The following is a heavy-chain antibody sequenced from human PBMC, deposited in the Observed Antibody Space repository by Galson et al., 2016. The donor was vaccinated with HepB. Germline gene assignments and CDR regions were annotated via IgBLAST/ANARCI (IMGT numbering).Heavy chain of an antibody. CDR3: ARKTDTGNGDY. V-gene: IGHV3-53*01. J-gene: IGHJ4*02. CDR2: IYSGGST. CDR1: GFTVGNNY. D-gene: IGHD4-23*01. Sequence: SLRLSCAASGFTVGNNYMRWDRQAPGKGPEWVALIYSGGSTHYADSVKGRFTISRDNSKNTLYLQMNSLRAEDTAVYYCARKTDTGNGDYWGQGTLVTVSS.